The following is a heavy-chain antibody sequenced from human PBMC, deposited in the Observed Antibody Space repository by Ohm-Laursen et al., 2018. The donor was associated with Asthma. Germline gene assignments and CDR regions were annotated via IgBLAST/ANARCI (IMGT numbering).Heavy chain of an antibody. D-gene: IGHD4-23*01. CDR2: IYYSGST. Sequence: TLSLTCTVSGGSISSGGYYWSWIRQHPGKGLEWIGYIYYSGSTYYNPSLKSRVTISVDTSKNQFSLKLSSVTAADTAVYYCARDYGGNGAAFDIWGQGTMVTVSS. J-gene: IGHJ3*02. V-gene: IGHV4-31*03. CDR1: GGSISSGGYY. CDR3: ARDYGGNGAAFDI.